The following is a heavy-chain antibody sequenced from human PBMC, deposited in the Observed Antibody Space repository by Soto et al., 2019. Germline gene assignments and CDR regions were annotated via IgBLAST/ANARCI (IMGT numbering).Heavy chain of an antibody. CDR1: GGTFSSYA. CDR3: ARETIYYYGSGSYYPYYFDY. V-gene: IGHV1-69*01. CDR2: IIPIFGTA. J-gene: IGHJ4*02. Sequence: QVQLVQYGDEVKKPGSSVKVSCKASGGTFSSYAISWVRQAPGQGLEWMGGIIPIFGTANYAHKFQGRVTITADEATSTAYMELSRLRSEETAVYYCARETIYYYGSGSYYPYYFDYWGQGTLVTVSS. D-gene: IGHD3-10*01.